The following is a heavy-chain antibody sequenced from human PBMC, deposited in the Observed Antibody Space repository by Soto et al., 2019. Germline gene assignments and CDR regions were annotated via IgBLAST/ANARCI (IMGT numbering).Heavy chain of an antibody. V-gene: IGHV3-23*01. J-gene: IGHJ4*02. Sequence: EVQLLESGGGLVHPGGSLRLSCATSGFTFNNYAMTWVRQAPGKGLEWVSSIIAAVDGTYYADSMKGRFTISREISKNLLFLQMKILRAGDMVVYCCVMIVLVAVCGGYCSLLLDYWGKGSLVTVSS. CDR1: GFTFNNYA. CDR3: VMIVLVAVCGGYCSLLLDY. CDR2: IIAAVDGT. D-gene: IGHD2-21*02.